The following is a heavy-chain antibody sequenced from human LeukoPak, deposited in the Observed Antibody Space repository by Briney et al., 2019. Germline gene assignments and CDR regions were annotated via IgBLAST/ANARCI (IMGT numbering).Heavy chain of an antibody. CDR2: IKQDGSDK. CDR3: ARACSAGICGLGY. CDR1: GFTFSNYW. Sequence: GGSLRLSCAASGFTFSNYWMNWVRQAPGKGLEWVANIKQDGSDKYYVDSVKGRFTISRDNAKNSLYLQMNSLRAEDTALYYCARACSAGICGLGYWGQGTLVTVSS. V-gene: IGHV3-7*04. D-gene: IGHD2-15*01. J-gene: IGHJ4*02.